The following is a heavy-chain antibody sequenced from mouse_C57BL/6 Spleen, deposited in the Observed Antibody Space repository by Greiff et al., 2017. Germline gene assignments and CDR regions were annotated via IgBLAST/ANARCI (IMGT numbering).Heavy chain of an antibody. D-gene: IGHD4-1*01. V-gene: IGHV1-82*01. CDR3: ARELTGDY. CDR1: GYAFTSSW. Sequence: VQLQQSGPELVKPGASVKISCKASGYAFTSSWMNWVKQRPGKGLEWIGRIYPGDGDTNYNGKFKGKATLTADKSSSTAYMQLSSLTSEDSAVYYGARELTGDYWGQGTTVTVSS. CDR2: IYPGDGDT. J-gene: IGHJ2*01.